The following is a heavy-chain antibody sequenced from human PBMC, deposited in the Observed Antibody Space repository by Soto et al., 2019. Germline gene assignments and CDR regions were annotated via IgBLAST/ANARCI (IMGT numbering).Heavy chain of an antibody. Sequence: QVQLVQSGAEVKKPGSSVKVSCKASGGTFSSYAISWVRQAPGQGLEWMGGIIPIFGTANYAQKFQGRVTITADESTSTAYMELSSLRSEDTAVYYCARQEVYCGGDFYASYWYFDLWGRGTLVTVSS. J-gene: IGHJ2*01. CDR2: IIPIFGTA. D-gene: IGHD2-21*02. V-gene: IGHV1-69*01. CDR3: ARQEVYCGGDFYASYWYFDL. CDR1: GGTFSSYA.